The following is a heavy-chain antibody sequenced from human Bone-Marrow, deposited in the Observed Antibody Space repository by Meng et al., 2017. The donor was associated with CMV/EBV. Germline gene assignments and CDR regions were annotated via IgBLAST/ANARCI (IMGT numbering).Heavy chain of an antibody. CDR1: GGSISSYY. J-gene: IGHJ3*02. Sequence: SETLSLTCNVSGGSISSYYWSYIRQPPGKGLEWIGYIYNSGRPNYNPSLKSRVTISVDTYKNQSSLKLTSVTTADTAVYFCAREGGATYFPSGTFDIWGQGTMVTVSS. CDR2: IYNSGRP. D-gene: IGHD1-26*01. V-gene: IGHV4-59*01. CDR3: AREGGATYFPSGTFDI.